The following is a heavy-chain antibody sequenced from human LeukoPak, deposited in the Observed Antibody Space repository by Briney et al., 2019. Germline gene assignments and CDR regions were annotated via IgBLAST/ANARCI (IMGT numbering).Heavy chain of an antibody. CDR3: AGATYYDILTGLNY. J-gene: IGHJ4*02. Sequence: ASMKVSCKASGYTFTTYPINWVRQAPGQGLEWMGWISNYNGDTTYAQKFQGRVTMTTDTSTNTAYMELRSLTSDDTAIYYCAGATYYDILTGLNYWGQGTLVTVSP. D-gene: IGHD3-9*01. CDR2: ISNYNGDT. CDR1: GYTFTTYP. V-gene: IGHV1-18*01.